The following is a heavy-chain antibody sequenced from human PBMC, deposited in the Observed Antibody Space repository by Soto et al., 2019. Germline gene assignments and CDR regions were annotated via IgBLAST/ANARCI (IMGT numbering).Heavy chain of an antibody. J-gene: IGHJ4*02. CDR1: GYTFTSYA. CDR2: INAGKGKT. Sequence: ASVKVSCKASGYTFTSYAMHWVRQAPGQRLEWKGWINAGKGKTKYSQKFQGKVTITRDTSASTAYKEMSSLRSENTAVYYCTRILLDYDILTGYYMGYYFDYWGPGTLVTVPS. D-gene: IGHD3-9*01. V-gene: IGHV1-3*01. CDR3: TRILLDYDILTGYYMGYYFDY.